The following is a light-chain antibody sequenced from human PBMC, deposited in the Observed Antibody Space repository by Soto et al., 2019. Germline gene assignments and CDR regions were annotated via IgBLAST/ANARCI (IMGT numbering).Light chain of an antibody. V-gene: IGKV3-20*01. CDR2: SAS. Sequence: EIVLTQSPGTLSLSPGERATLSCRASQSVSSSYLAWYQQKPGQAPRLLIYSASSRATGIPDRFSGSGSGTDFTLTISRLEPEDVAVYYGQQYGSSPMYTFGQGTKLESK. J-gene: IGKJ2*01. CDR3: QQYGSSPMYT. CDR1: QSVSSSY.